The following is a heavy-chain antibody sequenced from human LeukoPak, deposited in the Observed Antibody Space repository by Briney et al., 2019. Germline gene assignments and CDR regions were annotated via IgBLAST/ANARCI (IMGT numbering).Heavy chain of an antibody. CDR2: ISYTSSYI. D-gene: IGHD4-17*01. CDR3: AREGLYGDYAGH. Sequence: PGGSLRLSCAGSGFTFSSYSMNWVRQAPGKGLEWVSSISYTSSYIHYADSVKGRLTISRDNAKNSLFLQMNSLRAEDTAVYYCAREGLYGDYAGHWGQGTLVTVSS. V-gene: IGHV3-21*01. J-gene: IGHJ4*02. CDR1: GFTFSSYS.